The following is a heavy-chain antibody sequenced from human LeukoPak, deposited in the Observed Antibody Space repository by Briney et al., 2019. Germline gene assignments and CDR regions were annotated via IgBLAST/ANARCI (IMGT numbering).Heavy chain of an antibody. CDR2: INQNGSAK. D-gene: IGHD1-14*01. CDR3: AKGGGTWGFAL. J-gene: IGHJ1*01. CDR1: GFTFGDWW. V-gene: IGHV3-7*01. Sequence: PGGSLRLSCAASGFTFGDWWVSWVRQAPGKGLEWVANINQNGSAKYYVASVKGRFTISRDNAENSLSLQMSSLRGEDTAVYYCAKGGGTWGFALWGQGALVTVSS.